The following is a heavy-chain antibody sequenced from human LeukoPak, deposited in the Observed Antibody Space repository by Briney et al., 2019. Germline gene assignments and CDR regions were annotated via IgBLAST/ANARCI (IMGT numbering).Heavy chain of an antibody. D-gene: IGHD3-10*01. CDR2: INPNSGGT. CDR1: GYTFTGYY. Sequence: GASVKVSCKASGYTFTGYYMHWVRQAPGQGLEWMGWINPNSGGTNYAQKFQDRVTMTRDTSISTAYMELSRLRSDDTAVYYCARETMVQGVISSGAFDIWGQGTMVTVSS. V-gene: IGHV1-2*02. J-gene: IGHJ3*02. CDR3: ARETMVQGVISSGAFDI.